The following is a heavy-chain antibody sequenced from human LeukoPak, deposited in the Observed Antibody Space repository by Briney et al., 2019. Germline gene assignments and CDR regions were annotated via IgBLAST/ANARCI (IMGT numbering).Heavy chain of an antibody. V-gene: IGHV4-61*02. CDR1: GGSISSGSYY. J-gene: IGHJ4*02. Sequence: SETLSLTCTVSGGSISSGSYYWSWIRQPAGKGLEWIGRIYTSGSTNYNPSLKSRVTISVDTSKNQFSLKLSSVTAADTAVYYCARGGAYYGGNSVDYWGQGTLVTVSS. D-gene: IGHD4-23*01. CDR2: IYTSGST. CDR3: ARGGAYYGGNSVDY.